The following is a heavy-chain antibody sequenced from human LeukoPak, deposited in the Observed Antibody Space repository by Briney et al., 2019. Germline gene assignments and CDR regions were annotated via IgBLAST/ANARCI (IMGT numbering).Heavy chain of an antibody. CDR3: ASLLTPYHGSGGGGMDV. Sequence: QPGGSLRLSCAASGFTFSDDPMNWVRQAPGKGLEWVAHIRSSSLTISYADSVKGRFTISRDNAKDTLYLQMTSLRVEDTAVYSCASLLTPYHGSGGGGMDVWGQGTMVTVSS. V-gene: IGHV3-48*04. J-gene: IGHJ6*02. CDR2: IRSSSLTI. CDR1: GFTFSDDP. D-gene: IGHD3-10*01.